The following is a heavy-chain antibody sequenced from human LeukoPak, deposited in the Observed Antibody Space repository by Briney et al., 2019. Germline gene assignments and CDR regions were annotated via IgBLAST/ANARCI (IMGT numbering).Heavy chain of an antibody. CDR3: ARDHSSSSHFDY. CDR2: IYYSGST. CDR1: GGSITSYY. V-gene: IGHV4-59*01. Sequence: SETLSLTCTVSGGSITSYYWSWIRQPPGKGLEWIGYIYYSGSTNYNPSLKSRVTISVDTSKNQFSLKLSSVTAADTAVYYCARDHSSSSHFDYWGQGTLVTVSS. D-gene: IGHD6-6*01. J-gene: IGHJ4*02.